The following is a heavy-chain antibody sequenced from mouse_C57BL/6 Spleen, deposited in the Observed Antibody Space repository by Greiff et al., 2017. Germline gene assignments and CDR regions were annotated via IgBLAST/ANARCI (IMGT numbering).Heavy chain of an antibody. CDR3: ARHWDGSILDY. CDR2: IYPSDSET. D-gene: IGHD4-1*01. J-gene: IGHJ2*01. CDR1: GYTFTSYW. V-gene: IGHV1-61*01. Sequence: QVQLQQPGAELVRPGSSVKLSCKASGYTFTSYWMDWVKQRPGQGLEWIGNIYPSDSETHYNQKFKDKATLTVDKSSSTAYMQLSSLTSEDSAVYYCARHWDGSILDYWGQGTTLTVSS.